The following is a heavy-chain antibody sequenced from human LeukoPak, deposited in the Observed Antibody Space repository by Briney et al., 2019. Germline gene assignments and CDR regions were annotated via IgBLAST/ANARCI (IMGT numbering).Heavy chain of an antibody. J-gene: IGHJ1*01. D-gene: IGHD3-22*01. CDR3: ARLEGQGYYYDSSGSHRQHFQH. CDR1: GYTFTSYY. CDR2: INPSGGST. V-gene: IGHV1-46*01. Sequence: ASVKVSCKASGYTFTSYYMHWVRQAPGQGLEWMGIINPSGGSTSYAQKFQGRVTITTDESTSTAYMELSSLRSEDTAVYYCARLEGQGYYYDSSGSHRQHFQHWGQGTLVTVSS.